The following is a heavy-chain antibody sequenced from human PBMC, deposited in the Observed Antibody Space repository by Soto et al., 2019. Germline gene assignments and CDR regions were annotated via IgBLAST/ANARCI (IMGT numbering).Heavy chain of an antibody. CDR3: AKNQGVELVPLATVDWFDP. CDR1: GFIFENFG. D-gene: IGHD1-26*01. Sequence: GESLRLSCAASGFIFENFGISWVRQAPGKGLEWISSISGSGFKKYYADSVKGRFTISRDNSKSTVYLELNNLSAEDTAVYHCAKNQGVELVPLATVDWFDPWGQGSVVTVYS. J-gene: IGHJ5*02. V-gene: IGHV3-23*01. CDR2: ISGSGFKK.